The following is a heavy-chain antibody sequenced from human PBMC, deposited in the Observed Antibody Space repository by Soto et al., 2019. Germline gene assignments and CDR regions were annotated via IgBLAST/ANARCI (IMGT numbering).Heavy chain of an antibody. D-gene: IGHD2-15*01. CDR3: AREGLDCSGGSCYFDY. J-gene: IGHJ4*02. V-gene: IGHV4-4*02. Sequence: QVQLQESGPGLVKPSGTLSLTCAVSGGSISSSNWWSWVRQPPGKGLEWIGEIYHSGSTNYNPSLKSRVTMSVDKSKNQFSLKLSSVTAADTAVYYCAREGLDCSGGSCYFDYWGQGTLVTVSS. CDR1: GGSISSSNW. CDR2: IYHSGST.